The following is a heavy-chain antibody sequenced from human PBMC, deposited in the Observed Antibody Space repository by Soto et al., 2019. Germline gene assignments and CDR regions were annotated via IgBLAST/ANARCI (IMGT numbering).Heavy chain of an antibody. Sequence: PSETLSLTCTVSGGSITSFYWSWIRQTPGKGLEWIGHISYTGRTNYNPSLQSRVNIAVDTSKNQFSLNLTSVTAADTAVYYCAREGNGWDYSEYWGQGALVTVSS. D-gene: IGHD6-19*01. J-gene: IGHJ4*02. CDR1: GGSITSFY. CDR3: AREGNGWDYSEY. CDR2: ISYTGRT. V-gene: IGHV4-59*01.